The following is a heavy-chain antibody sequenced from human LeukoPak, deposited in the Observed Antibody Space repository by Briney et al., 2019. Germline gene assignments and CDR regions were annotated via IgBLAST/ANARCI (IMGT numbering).Heavy chain of an antibody. J-gene: IGHJ4*02. CDR3: AKDRASYYEVGHWDY. CDR1: GFTFSSYA. D-gene: IGHD3-22*01. Sequence: PGGSLRLSCATSGFTFSSYAMSWVRQAPGKGLEWVSAISGSGGSIYYADSVKGRFTISRDNSKNTLYLQMNSLRAEDTAVYYCAKDRASYYEVGHWDYWGQGTLVTVSS. CDR2: ISGSGGSI. V-gene: IGHV3-23*01.